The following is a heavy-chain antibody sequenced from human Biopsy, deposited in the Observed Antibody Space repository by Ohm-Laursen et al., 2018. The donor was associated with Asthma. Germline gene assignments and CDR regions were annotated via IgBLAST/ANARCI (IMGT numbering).Heavy chain of an antibody. D-gene: IGHD1-14*01. Sequence: GSLRLSCTASGFKFGDYTMHWVRQGPGKGLEWVGLSSWDGSTTAYAHSVRGRVTISRDNSKNSLYLQINSLRTEDTALYYCAKDSGTGLGDAFDVGGQGTAVTVSS. CDR1: GFKFGDYT. V-gene: IGHV3-43*01. CDR3: AKDSGTGLGDAFDV. J-gene: IGHJ3*01. CDR2: SSWDGSTT.